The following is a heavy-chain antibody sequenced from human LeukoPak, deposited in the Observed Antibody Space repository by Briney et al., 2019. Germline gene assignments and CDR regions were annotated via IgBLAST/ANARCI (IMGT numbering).Heavy chain of an antibody. Sequence: SETLSLTCAVYGGSFSGYYWSWIRQPPGKGLEWIGEINHSGSTNYNPSLKSRVTISVDTSKNQFSLKLSSVTAADTAVYYCASSLRFLEWNFDYWGQGTLVTVSS. V-gene: IGHV4-34*01. D-gene: IGHD3-3*01. CDR1: GGSFSGYY. J-gene: IGHJ4*02. CDR3: ASSLRFLEWNFDY. CDR2: INHSGST.